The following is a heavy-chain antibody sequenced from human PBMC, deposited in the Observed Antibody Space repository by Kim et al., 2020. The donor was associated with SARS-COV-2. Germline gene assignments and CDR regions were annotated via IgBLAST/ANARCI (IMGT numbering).Heavy chain of an antibody. V-gene: IGHV4-38-2*02. CDR2: IYHTANT. CDR1: GDSISSYFY. D-gene: IGHD1-26*01. CDR3: ARDVWQDPRRQWELLFYFNQ. Sequence: SETLSLTCAVSGDSISSYFYWSWIRQFPGRGLEWIGSIYHTANTHYNPTLSGRVTLSVDTAKNQFSLKLTSVTAADTAVYYCARDVWQDPRRQWELLFYFNQWGPGTQVTVSS. J-gene: IGHJ4*02.